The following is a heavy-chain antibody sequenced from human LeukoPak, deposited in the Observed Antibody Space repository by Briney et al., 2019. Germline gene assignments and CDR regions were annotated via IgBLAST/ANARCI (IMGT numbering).Heavy chain of an antibody. CDR2: IYTSGST. Sequence: PSETLSLTCTVSGGSISSSSYYWSWIRQPAGKGLEWIGRIYTSGSTNYNPSLKSRVTISVDTSKNQFSLKLSSVTAADTAVYYCARDRGTWNDDGFDYWGQGTLVTVSS. CDR3: ARDRGTWNDDGFDY. CDR1: GGSISSSSYY. D-gene: IGHD1-1*01. J-gene: IGHJ4*02. V-gene: IGHV4-61*02.